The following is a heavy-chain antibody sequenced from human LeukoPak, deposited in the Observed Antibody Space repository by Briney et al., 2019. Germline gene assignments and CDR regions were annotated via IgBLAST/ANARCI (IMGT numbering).Heavy chain of an antibody. V-gene: IGHV4-38-2*02. CDR2: IYHSGST. Sequence: SETLSLTCTVSGYSISSGYYWGWIRQPPGKGLEWIGSIYHSGSTYYNPSLKSRVTISVDTSKNRFSLKLSSVTAADTAVYYCAREVYDSSGYLPNYFDYWGQGTLVTVSS. J-gene: IGHJ4*02. CDR1: GYSISSGYY. CDR3: AREVYDSSGYLPNYFDY. D-gene: IGHD3-22*01.